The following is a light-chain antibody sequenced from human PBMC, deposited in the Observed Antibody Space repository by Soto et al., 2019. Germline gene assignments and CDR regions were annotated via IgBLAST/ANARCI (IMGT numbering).Light chain of an antibody. CDR1: QSVLYSSNNKNY. J-gene: IGKJ2*01. Sequence: DIVMTQSPDSLAVSLGDRATINCKSSQSVLYSSNNKNYLAWYQQKPGQPPKLLIYWASSRESGVPDRFSGSGSGTDLTLTISSLQAEDVAVYYCQQYYSALLTFGQGTKLEIK. CDR2: WAS. CDR3: QQYYSALLT. V-gene: IGKV4-1*01.